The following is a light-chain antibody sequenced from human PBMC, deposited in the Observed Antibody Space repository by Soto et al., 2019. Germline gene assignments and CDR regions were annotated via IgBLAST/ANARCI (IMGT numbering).Light chain of an antibody. J-gene: IGLJ1*01. CDR2: EVI. Sequence: QSVLTQPASVSGSPGQSITISCTGTSSDVGGYNFVSWYQHHPGKAPKLTIYEVITRPSGVSTRFSGFRSGNTASLTISGLQAEDEADYYCSSHTSSTTLVFGTGTKVTVL. CDR1: SSDVGGYNF. V-gene: IGLV2-14*01. CDR3: SSHTSSTTLV.